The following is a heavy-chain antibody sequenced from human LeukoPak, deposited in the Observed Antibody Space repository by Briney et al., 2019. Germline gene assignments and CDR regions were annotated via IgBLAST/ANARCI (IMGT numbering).Heavy chain of an antibody. D-gene: IGHD4-23*01. J-gene: IGHJ4*02. CDR1: GGSISSGGYY. V-gene: IGHV4-30-2*01. CDR2: IYHSGST. CDR3: ARWGSAYGGNERVDY. Sequence: PSQTLSLTCTVSGGSISSGGYYWSWIRQPPGKGLEWIGYIYHSGSTYYNPSLKSRVTISVDRSKNQFSLKLSSVTAADTAVYYCARWGSAYGGNERVDYWGQGTLVTVSS.